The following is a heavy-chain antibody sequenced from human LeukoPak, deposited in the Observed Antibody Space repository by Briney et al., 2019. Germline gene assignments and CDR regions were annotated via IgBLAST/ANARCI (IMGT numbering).Heavy chain of an antibody. CDR1: GGSISSSGYY. D-gene: IGHD3-22*01. CDR2: IYYSGSP. Sequence: SETLSLTCTVSGGSISSSGYYWGWIRQPPGEGLEWIGSIYYSGSPYYNPSLKSRVTISVDTSKNQFSLKLSSVTAADTAVYYCARLATYDSSGYYYGNFDYWGQGTLVTVSS. CDR3: ARLATYDSSGYYYGNFDY. V-gene: IGHV4-39*07. J-gene: IGHJ4*02.